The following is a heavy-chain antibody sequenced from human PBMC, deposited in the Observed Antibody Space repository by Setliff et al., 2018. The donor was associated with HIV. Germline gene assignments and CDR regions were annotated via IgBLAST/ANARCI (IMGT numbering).Heavy chain of an antibody. Sequence: PGGSLRLSCAASRFTFSSYGMHWVRQAPGKGLEWVAFIRYDGSNKYYADSVKGRFTISRDISRNTLYLQMNSLRAEDTAVYYCAKDRGYSTGWEPFDYWGQGTLVTVSS. CDR1: RFTFSSYG. D-gene: IGHD6-19*01. CDR3: AKDRGYSTGWEPFDY. V-gene: IGHV3-30*02. CDR2: IRYDGSNK. J-gene: IGHJ4*02.